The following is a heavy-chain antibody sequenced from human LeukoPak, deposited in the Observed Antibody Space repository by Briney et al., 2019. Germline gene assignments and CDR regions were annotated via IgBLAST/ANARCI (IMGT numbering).Heavy chain of an antibody. CDR3: ARDSGWTFDS. J-gene: IGHJ4*02. CDR2: TNQDGSRK. D-gene: IGHD6-19*01. Sequence: PGGSLRLSCAASGFTFSSYSMNWVRQAPGKGLEWVANTNQDGSRKKYVDSVRGRFTVSRDNAKNSVYLQMNSLGVEDTAIYYCARDSGWTFDSWGQGTLVTVSS. CDR1: GFTFSSYS. V-gene: IGHV3-7*01.